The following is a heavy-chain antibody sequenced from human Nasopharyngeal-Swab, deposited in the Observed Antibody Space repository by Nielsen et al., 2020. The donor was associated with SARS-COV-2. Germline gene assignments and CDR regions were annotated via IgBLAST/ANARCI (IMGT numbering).Heavy chain of an antibody. CDR3: AREYAYYPYAFDI. D-gene: IGHD2-8*01. J-gene: IGHJ3*02. V-gene: IGHV3-33*01. Sequence: WIRQPTGKGLEWVAVIWYDGSNKYYADSVKGRFTISRDNSKNTLYLQMNSLRAEDTAVCYCAREYAYYPYAFDIWGQGTMVTVSS. CDR2: IWYDGSNK.